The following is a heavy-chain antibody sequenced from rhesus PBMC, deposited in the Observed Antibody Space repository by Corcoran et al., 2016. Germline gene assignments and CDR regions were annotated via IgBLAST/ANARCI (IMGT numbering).Heavy chain of an antibody. V-gene: IGHV4S14*01. CDR3: ARHGGGVINFDY. D-gene: IGHD3-22*01. CDR2: ISSGGTN. Sequence: QVQLQESGPGLVKPSETLSLTCAVSGYSISSGYYWGWIRQPPGKGRQWIGHISSGGTNYLTPALKSRVTLSVDTSKNQFSLKRSSVTAADTAVYYCARHGGGVINFDYWGQGVLVTVSS. CDR1: GYSISSGYY. J-gene: IGHJ4*01.